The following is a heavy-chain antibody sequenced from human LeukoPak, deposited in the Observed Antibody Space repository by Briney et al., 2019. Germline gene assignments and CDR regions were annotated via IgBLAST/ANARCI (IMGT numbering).Heavy chain of an antibody. CDR1: GGTFSSYA. D-gene: IGHD6-13*01. J-gene: IGHJ6*02. Sequence: ASVKVSCKASGGTFSSYAISWVRQAPGQGLEWMGRIIPILGIANYAQKFQGRVTITADKSTSTAYMELSSLRSEDTAVYYCARGKQQLVPSEVYYYGMDVWGQGTTVTVSS. CDR3: ARGKQQLVPSEVYYYGMDV. V-gene: IGHV1-69*04. CDR2: IIPILGIA.